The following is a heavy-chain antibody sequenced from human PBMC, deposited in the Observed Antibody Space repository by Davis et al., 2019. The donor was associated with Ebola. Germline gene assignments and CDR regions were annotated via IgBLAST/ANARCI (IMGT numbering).Heavy chain of an antibody. CDR3: ARHAAGSGWGAEIDS. Sequence: MPSETLSLTCIVSGGSIDSYYLSWIRQPPGKAPEWIGYIYYSGSTKYNSSLQSRVTISVDTPRNQFSLKLTSMTAADTAVYYRARHAAGSGWGAEIDSWGQGTLVTVSS. CDR1: GGSIDSYY. J-gene: IGHJ4*02. CDR2: IYYSGST. V-gene: IGHV4-59*08. D-gene: IGHD6-19*01.